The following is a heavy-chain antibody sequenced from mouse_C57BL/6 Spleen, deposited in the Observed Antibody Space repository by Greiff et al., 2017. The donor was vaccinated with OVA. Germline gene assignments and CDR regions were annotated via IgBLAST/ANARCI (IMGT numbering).Heavy chain of an antibody. CDR2: INPNNGGT. V-gene: IGHV1-18*01. Sequence: VQLKQSGPELVKPGASVKIPCKASGYTFTDYNMDWVKQSHGKSLEWIGDINPNNGGTIYNQKFKGKATLTVDKSSSTAYMELRSLTSEDTAVYYCARRTGRGYYFDYWGQGTTLTVSS. D-gene: IGHD4-1*01. CDR1: GYTFTDYN. J-gene: IGHJ2*01. CDR3: ARRTGRGYYFDY.